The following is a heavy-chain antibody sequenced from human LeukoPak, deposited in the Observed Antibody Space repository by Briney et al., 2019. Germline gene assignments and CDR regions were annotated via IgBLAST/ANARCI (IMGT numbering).Heavy chain of an antibody. CDR2: IYYSGST. CDR3: ATSPRRALANWFDP. Sequence: SETLSLTCTVSGGSISSYYWSWIRQPPGKGLEWIGYIYYSGSTNYNPSLKSRVTISVDTSKNRFSLKLSSVTAADTAVYYCATSPRRALANWFDPWGQGTLVTVSS. V-gene: IGHV4-59*01. D-gene: IGHD3-3*02. CDR1: GGSISSYY. J-gene: IGHJ5*02.